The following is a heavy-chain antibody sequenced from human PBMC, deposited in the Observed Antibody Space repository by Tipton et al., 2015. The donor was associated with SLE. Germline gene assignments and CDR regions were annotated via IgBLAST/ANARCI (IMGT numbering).Heavy chain of an antibody. Sequence: SLRLSCAVSGFTFSSYAMSWVRQAPGKGLEWVSVIYSGGSTYYADSVKGRFTISRDNSKNTLYLQMNSLRAEDTAVYYCAKRGVGNGDAFDIWGQGTMVTVSS. CDR1: GFTFSSYA. CDR3: AKRGVGNGDAFDI. D-gene: IGHD1-1*01. CDR2: IYSGGST. V-gene: IGHV3-23*03. J-gene: IGHJ3*02.